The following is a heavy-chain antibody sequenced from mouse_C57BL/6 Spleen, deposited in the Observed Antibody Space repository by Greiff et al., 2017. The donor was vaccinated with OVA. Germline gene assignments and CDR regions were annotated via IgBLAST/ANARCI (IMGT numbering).Heavy chain of an antibody. CDR3: ARGLYYDYFDY. V-gene: IGHV1-64*01. D-gene: IGHD1-1*01. CDR1: GYTFTSYW. J-gene: IGHJ2*01. CDR2: IHPHSGST. Sequence: QVQLQQPGAELVKPGASVTLSCKASGYTFTSYWMHWVKQRPGQGLEWIGMIHPHSGSTNYNAKFKSKATLTVDKSSSAAYMQLSSRTSEDSAVYYWARGLYYDYFDYWGQGTTRTVSS.